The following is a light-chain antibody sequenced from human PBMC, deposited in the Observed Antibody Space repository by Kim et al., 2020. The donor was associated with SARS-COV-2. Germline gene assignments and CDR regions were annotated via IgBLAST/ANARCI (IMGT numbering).Light chain of an antibody. CDR1: QSVSSY. CDR3: QQRSNWLT. Sequence: SVSPGERATLSCRASQSVSSYLAWYQKKPGQAPRLLIYDASNRATGIPARFSGSGSGTDFTLTISSLEPEDFAVYYCQQRSNWLTFGGGTKVDIK. CDR2: DAS. J-gene: IGKJ4*01. V-gene: IGKV3-11*01.